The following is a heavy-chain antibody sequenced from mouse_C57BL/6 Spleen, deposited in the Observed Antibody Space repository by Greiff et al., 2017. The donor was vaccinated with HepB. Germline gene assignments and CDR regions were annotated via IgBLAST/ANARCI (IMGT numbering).Heavy chain of an antibody. V-gene: IGHV1-82*01. CDR2: IYPGDGDT. CDR3: ARGPWDGGFAY. Sequence: QVQLQQSGPELVKPGASVKISCKASGYAFSSSWMNWVKQRPGKGLEWIGRIYPGDGDTNYNGKFKGKATLTADKSSSTAYMQLSSLTSEDSAVYFCARGPWDGGFAYWGQGTLVTVSA. J-gene: IGHJ3*01. D-gene: IGHD4-1*01. CDR1: GYAFSSSW.